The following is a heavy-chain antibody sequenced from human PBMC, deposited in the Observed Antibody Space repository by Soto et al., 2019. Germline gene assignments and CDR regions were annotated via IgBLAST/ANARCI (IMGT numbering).Heavy chain of an antibody. D-gene: IGHD3-22*01. V-gene: IGHV4-34*01. CDR2: INHSGST. CDR3: ARGRRVYYYDSSGYHYYFDY. CDR1: GGSFSGYY. J-gene: IGHJ4*02. Sequence: SETLSLTCAVYGGSFSGYYWSWIRQPPGKGLEWIGEINHSGSTNYNPSLKSRVTISVDTSKNQFSLKLSSVTAADTAVYYCARGRRVYYYDSSGYHYYFDYWGQGTLVTVSS.